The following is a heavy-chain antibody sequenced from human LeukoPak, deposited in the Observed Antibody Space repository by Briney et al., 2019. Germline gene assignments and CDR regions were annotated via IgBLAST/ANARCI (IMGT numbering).Heavy chain of an antibody. V-gene: IGHV3-48*01. D-gene: IGHD2-8*01. Sequence: PGESLRLSCAASGFTFSSYSMNWVRQAPGKGLEWVSYISSSSSTIYYADSVKGRFTISRDNAKNSLYLQMNSLRAEDTAVYYCARAARQYIVLKREPYYFDYWGQGTLVTVSS. J-gene: IGHJ4*02. CDR2: ISSSSSTI. CDR1: GFTFSSYS. CDR3: ARAARQYIVLKREPYYFDY.